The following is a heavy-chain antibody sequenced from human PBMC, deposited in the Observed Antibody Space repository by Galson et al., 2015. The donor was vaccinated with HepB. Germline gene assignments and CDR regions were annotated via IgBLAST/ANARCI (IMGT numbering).Heavy chain of an antibody. CDR2: IWFDGNDK. CDR3: ARVGHGPYCGGDCYSGRYYYYYGMDV. CDR1: GFSFSSFG. D-gene: IGHD2-21*02. Sequence: SLRLSCAASGFSFSSFGMHWVRQAPGKGLEWVAVIWFDGNDKYFADSVKGRFTISRDNSKNTLHLQMNSLRAEDTAVYYCARVGHGPYCGGDCYSGRYYYYYGMDVWGQGTTVTVSS. V-gene: IGHV3-33*01. J-gene: IGHJ6*02.